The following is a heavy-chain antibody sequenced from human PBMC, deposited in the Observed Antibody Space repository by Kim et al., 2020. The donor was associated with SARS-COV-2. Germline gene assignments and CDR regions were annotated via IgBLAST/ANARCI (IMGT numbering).Heavy chain of an antibody. V-gene: IGHV3-15*01. CDR2: IKSKADGGTT. Sequence: GGSLRLSCAASGFTLSNAWMSWVRQAPGKGLEWVGRIKSKADGGTTDYAAPVKGRFTIAKDDSKNTLYLHMKSLKTEDTAVYYCTTDELTYYYGAGSPDFAYWGQGTPVTVSS. J-gene: IGHJ4*02. CDR3: TTDELTYYYGAGSPDFAY. D-gene: IGHD3-10*01. CDR1: GFTLSNAW.